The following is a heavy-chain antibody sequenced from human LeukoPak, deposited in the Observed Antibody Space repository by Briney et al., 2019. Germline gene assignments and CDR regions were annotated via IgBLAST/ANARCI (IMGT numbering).Heavy chain of an antibody. CDR1: GFTLSSYW. CDR3: ARAVTNPTVTFDY. CDR2: INSDGSST. J-gene: IGHJ4*02. V-gene: IGHV3-74*01. Sequence: PGGSLRLSCAASGFTLSSYWMHWVRQAPGKGLVWVSRINSDGSSTSYADSVKGRFTISRDNAKNTLYLQMNSLRAEDTAVYYCARAVTNPTVTFDYWGQGTLVTVSS. D-gene: IGHD4-17*01.